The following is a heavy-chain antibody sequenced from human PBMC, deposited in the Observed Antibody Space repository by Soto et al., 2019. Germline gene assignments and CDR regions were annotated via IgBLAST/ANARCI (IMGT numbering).Heavy chain of an antibody. V-gene: IGHV1-69*12. CDR1: GGTFRTSA. Sequence: QVQLVQSGAEVKKPGSSVKVSCKACGGTFRTSAISWVRQAPGQGLEWVGGIMPVFRRPKYAQNFQDRVTITADESTSTAYMELSSLRSDDTAVYYCARDKDRLQLGGKYYYILEAWGQGTAVTVSS. CDR2: IMPVFRRP. CDR3: ARDKDRLQLGGKYYYILEA. J-gene: IGHJ6*02. D-gene: IGHD1-1*01.